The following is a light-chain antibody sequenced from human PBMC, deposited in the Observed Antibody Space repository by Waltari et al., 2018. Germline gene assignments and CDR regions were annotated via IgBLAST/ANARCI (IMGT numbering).Light chain of an antibody. CDR3: CSYAGSSTYV. Sequence: QSALTQPASVSGSPGQSIPIPSTGTSNDVGLVSWYQQHPGKAPKLMIYEGSKRPSGISYRFSGSKSDNTASLTISGLQAEDEADYYCCSYAGSSTYVFGTGTKVTVL. CDR2: EGS. CDR1: SNDVGL. J-gene: IGLJ1*01. V-gene: IGLV2-23*01.